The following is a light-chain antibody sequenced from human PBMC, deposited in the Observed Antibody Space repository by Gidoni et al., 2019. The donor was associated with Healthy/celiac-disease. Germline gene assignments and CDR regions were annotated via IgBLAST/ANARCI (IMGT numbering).Light chain of an antibody. CDR3: SSYTSSSTPYVV. CDR2: EVS. Sequence: QSALTQPASVSGSPGQSTTIPCTGTSSDVGGYHYVSWYQQHPGKAPKLLIYEVSNRPSGVSNRFSGSKSGNTASLTISGLQAEDEADYYCSSYTSSSTPYVVFGGGTKLTVL. J-gene: IGLJ2*01. V-gene: IGLV2-14*01. CDR1: SSDVGGYHY.